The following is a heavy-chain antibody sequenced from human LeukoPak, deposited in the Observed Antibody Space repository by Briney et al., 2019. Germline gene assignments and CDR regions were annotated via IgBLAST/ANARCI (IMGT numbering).Heavy chain of an antibody. CDR2: ISGGGGST. V-gene: IGHV3-23*01. J-gene: IGHJ4*02. D-gene: IGHD6-6*01. CDR1: GFTFSSYA. Sequence: GGSLRLSCAASGFTFSSYAMSWVRQAPGKGLEWVSGISGGGGSTFYADSVKGRFTISRDNSKNTLYLQMNSLRAEDTAVYYCAKGSAARRYYFDDWGQGTLVTVSS. CDR3: AKGSAARRYYFDD.